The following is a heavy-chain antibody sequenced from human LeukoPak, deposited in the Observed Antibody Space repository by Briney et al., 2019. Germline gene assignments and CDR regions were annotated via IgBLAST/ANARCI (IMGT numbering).Heavy chain of an antibody. V-gene: IGHV3-21*01. Sequence: GGSLRLSCAGSGFMFSSYWMNWVRQAPGKGLEWVSSISSSSSYIYYADSVKGRFTISRDNAKNSLYLQMNSLRAEDTAVYYCAREGGIVVVPAAPDYWGQGTLVTVSS. CDR2: ISSSSSYI. CDR3: AREGGIVVVPAAPDY. D-gene: IGHD2-2*01. J-gene: IGHJ4*02. CDR1: GFMFSSYW.